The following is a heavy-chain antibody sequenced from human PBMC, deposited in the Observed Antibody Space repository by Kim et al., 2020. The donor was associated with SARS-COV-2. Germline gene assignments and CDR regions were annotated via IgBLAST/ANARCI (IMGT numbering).Heavy chain of an antibody. V-gene: IGHV3-23*01. CDR3: AKDEVLRFYYGMDV. Sequence: ADSVKGRFTISRDNSKNTLYLQMNSLRAEDTAVYYCAKDEVLRFYYGMDVWGQGTTVTVSS. J-gene: IGHJ6*02. D-gene: IGHD3-3*01.